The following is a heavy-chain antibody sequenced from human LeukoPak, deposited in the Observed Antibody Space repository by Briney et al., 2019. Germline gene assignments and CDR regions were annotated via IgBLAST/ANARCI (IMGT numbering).Heavy chain of an antibody. D-gene: IGHD2-2*01. CDR1: GDSISSRTYY. CDR2: IYYSGST. J-gene: IGHJ4*02. V-gene: IGHV4-39*02. CDR3: AKDQFSRGVFYFDY. Sequence: PSETLSLTCTVSGDSISSRTYYWGWIRQPPGKGLEWIGNIYYSGSTYYNPSLKSRVTISVDTSRDQFSLKLSSVTAADTAVYYCAKDQFSRGVFYFDYWGQGTLVTVSS.